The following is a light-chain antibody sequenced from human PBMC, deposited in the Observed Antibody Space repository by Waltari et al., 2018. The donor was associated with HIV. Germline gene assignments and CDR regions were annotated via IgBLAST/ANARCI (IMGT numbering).Light chain of an antibody. CDR1: SSNIGAGYD. CDR3: QSYDSSLTVV. V-gene: IGLV1-40*01. CDR2: GNS. J-gene: IGLJ2*01. Sequence: QSVLTQPPSVSGAPGQRVTISCTGSSSNIGAGYDVHWYQQLPGTAPKLLSYGNSTRPSGVPDRFSGSKSGTSASLAITGLQAEDEADYYCQSYDSSLTVVFGGGTKLTVL.